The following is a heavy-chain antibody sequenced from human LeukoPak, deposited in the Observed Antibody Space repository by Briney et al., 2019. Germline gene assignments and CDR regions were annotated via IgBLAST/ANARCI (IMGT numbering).Heavy chain of an antibody. D-gene: IGHD3-22*01. CDR3: ARVMGYYYDSSGYRFDY. CDR2: ISAYNGNT. V-gene: IGHV1-18*01. Sequence: EASVKVSCKASGYTFTSYGISWVRQAPGQGLEWMGWISAYNGNTNYAQKLQGRVTMTTDTSTSTAYMELRSLRSDDTAVYYCARVMGYYYDSSGYRFDYWGQGTLVTVSS. J-gene: IGHJ4*02. CDR1: GYTFTSYG.